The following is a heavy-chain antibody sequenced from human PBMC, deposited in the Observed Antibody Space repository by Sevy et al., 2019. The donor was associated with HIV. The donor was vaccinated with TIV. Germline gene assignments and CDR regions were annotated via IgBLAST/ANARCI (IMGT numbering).Heavy chain of an antibody. CDR1: GFTFDDYA. CDR2: ISWHGRST. Sequence: GGSLRLSCAASGFTFDDYAMDWVRQAPGKGLEWVSGISWHGRSTGYADSVKGRFTISRDNAKNSLYLQMNSLRSEDTALYYCAKDVRGGYGTYSMDVWGQWTTVTVSS. V-gene: IGHV3-9*01. CDR3: AKDVRGGYGTYSMDV. D-gene: IGHD5-12*01. J-gene: IGHJ6*02.